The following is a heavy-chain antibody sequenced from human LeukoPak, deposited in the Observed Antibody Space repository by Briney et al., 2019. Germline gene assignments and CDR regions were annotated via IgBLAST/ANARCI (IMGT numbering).Heavy chain of an antibody. D-gene: IGHD5-18*01. V-gene: IGHV3-23*01. CDR2: ISGSGGST. CDR1: GFTFSSYA. J-gene: IGHJ4*02. CDR3: AKDPRIQLWIPGPYYFDY. Sequence: PGGSLRLSCAASGFTFSSYAMNWVRQAPGKGLEWVSAISGSGGSTYYADSVKGRFTISRDNSKNTLYLQMNSLRAEDTAVYYCAKDPRIQLWIPGPYYFDYWGQGTLVTVSS.